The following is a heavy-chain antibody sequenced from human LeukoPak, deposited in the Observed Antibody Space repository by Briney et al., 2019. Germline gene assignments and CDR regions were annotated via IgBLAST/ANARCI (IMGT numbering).Heavy chain of an antibody. CDR1: GGSISSGGYY. V-gene: IGHV4-30-2*01. J-gene: IGHJ3*02. Sequence: SETLSLTCTVSGGSISSGGYYWSWIRQPPGKGLEWIGYIYHSGSTYYNPSLKSRVTISVDRSKNQFSLKLSSVTAADTAVYYCARGGIIAAAGTRTGLGAFDIWGQGTMVTVSS. CDR3: ARGGIIAAAGTRTGLGAFDI. CDR2: IYHSGST. D-gene: IGHD6-13*01.